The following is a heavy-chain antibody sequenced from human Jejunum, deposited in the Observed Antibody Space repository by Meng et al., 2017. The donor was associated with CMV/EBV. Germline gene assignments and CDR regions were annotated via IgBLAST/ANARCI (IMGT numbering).Heavy chain of an antibody. CDR1: GFTVGSKY. V-gene: IGHV3-66*01. D-gene: IGHD3-16*01. J-gene: IGHJ4*01. CDR2: INADGST. CDR3: GRDRGEGGFFDY. Sequence: GSSVPPGGALPLSCAVSGFTVGSKYMNWIRQAPGKGLQCVSVINADGSTHYADSVRGRFIISRDNSKNTVHLQMNSLTDEDTAVYYCGRDRGEGGFFDYWGQGTLVTVSS.